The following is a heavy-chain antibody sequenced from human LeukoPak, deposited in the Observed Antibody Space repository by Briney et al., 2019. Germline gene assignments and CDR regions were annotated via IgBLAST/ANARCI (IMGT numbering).Heavy chain of an antibody. V-gene: IGHV3-23*01. Sequence: HPGGSLRLSSAASGFTFSTYAMNWVRQAPGKGLEWVSAISPIGSRTYYADSVKGRFTISRDNSKNTLYLQMNSLRAGDTAIYYCAKASTVLKPIDSWGQGTLVTVSS. CDR3: AKASTVLKPIDS. D-gene: IGHD1-14*01. CDR1: GFTFSTYA. J-gene: IGHJ4*02. CDR2: ISPIGSRT.